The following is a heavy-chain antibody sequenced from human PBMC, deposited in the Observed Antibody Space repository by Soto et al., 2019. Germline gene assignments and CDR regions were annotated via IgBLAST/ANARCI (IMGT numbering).Heavy chain of an antibody. Sequence: QVTLKESGPVLVNPTETLTLTCTVSGFSLSNARMGVSWIRQPPGKALEWLAHIFSNDEKSYSTSLKSRLTISKDTSKSQVVLTMTNMDPVDTATYYCARMGSLEWLFGPFDPWGQGTLVTVSS. D-gene: IGHD3-3*01. CDR3: ARMGSLEWLFGPFDP. CDR1: GFSLSNARMG. CDR2: IFSNDEK. J-gene: IGHJ5*02. V-gene: IGHV2-26*01.